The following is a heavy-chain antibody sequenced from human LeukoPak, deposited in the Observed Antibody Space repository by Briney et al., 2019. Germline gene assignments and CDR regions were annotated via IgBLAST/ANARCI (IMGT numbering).Heavy chain of an antibody. D-gene: IGHD3-22*01. Sequence: GGSLRLSCAASGFTFSSYGMHWVRQAPGKGLEWVAVIWYDGSNKYYADSVKGRFTISRDNSKNTLYLQMNSLRAEDTAVYYCAKDYSDSSGFPNWFDPWGQGTLVTVSS. J-gene: IGHJ5*02. CDR1: GFTFSSYG. V-gene: IGHV3-33*06. CDR3: AKDYSDSSGFPNWFDP. CDR2: IWYDGSNK.